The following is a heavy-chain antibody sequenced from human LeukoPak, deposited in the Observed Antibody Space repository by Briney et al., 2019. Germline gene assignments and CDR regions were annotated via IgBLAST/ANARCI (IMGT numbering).Heavy chain of an antibody. Sequence: GGSLRLSCADSGSTLRTYSMTWVRQAPGKGLEWVSSISSSSSYIYYADSVKGRFTISRQNAKHSLYLQMNSLRAEDTAVYYCAKRVGATLSDAFDIWGQGTRVSVSS. D-gene: IGHD1-26*01. CDR1: GSTLRTYS. CDR2: ISSSSSYI. CDR3: AKRVGATLSDAFDI. J-gene: IGHJ3*02. V-gene: IGHV3-21*01.